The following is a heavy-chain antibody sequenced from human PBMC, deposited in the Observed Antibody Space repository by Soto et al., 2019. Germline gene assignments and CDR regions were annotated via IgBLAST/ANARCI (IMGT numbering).Heavy chain of an antibody. J-gene: IGHJ6*02. D-gene: IGHD2-21*01. Sequence: QSGGSLRLSCAASGFTFSSYAMHWVRQAPGKGLEWVAVISYDGSNKYYADSVKGRFTISRDNSKNTLYLQMNSLRAEDTAVYYCARESTPNVVPYYYYGMDVWGQGTTVTVSS. V-gene: IGHV3-30-3*01. CDR1: GFTFSSYA. CDR3: ARESTPNVVPYYYYGMDV. CDR2: ISYDGSNK.